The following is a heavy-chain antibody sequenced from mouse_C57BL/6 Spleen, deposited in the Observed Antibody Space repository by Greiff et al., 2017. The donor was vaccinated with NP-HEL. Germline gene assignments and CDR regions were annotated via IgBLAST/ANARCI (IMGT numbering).Heavy chain of an antibody. CDR1: GYTFTGYW. V-gene: IGHV1-9*01. CDR2: ILPGRGST. J-gene: IGHJ1*03. CDR3: AHGGTGTWYCDV. D-gene: IGHD4-1*01. Sequence: VQLQQSGAELMKPGASVKLSCKATGYTFTGYWIEWVKQRPGHGLEWIGEILPGRGSTNYNEKFKGKATFTADTSSNTAYMQLSSLTTEDSAIYYCAHGGTGTWYCDVWGTGTTVTVSS.